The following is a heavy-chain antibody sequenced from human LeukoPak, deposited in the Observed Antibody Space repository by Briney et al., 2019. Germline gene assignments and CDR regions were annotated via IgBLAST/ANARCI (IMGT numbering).Heavy chain of an antibody. D-gene: IGHD1-7*01. CDR3: ARATGTKVPPGY. CDR2: INHSGRN. J-gene: IGHJ4*02. V-gene: IGHV4-34*01. Sequence: PSETLTLTCAVYGGSFSGYYWSWIRQPPGKGLEWIGEINHSGRNNYNPSLKSRVTISVDTSKNQFSLKLSSVTAADTAVYYCARATGTKVPPGYWGQGTLVTVSS. CDR1: GGSFSGYY.